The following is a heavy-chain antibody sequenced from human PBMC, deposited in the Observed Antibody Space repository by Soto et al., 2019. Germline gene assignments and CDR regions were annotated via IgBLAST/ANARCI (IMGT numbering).Heavy chain of an antibody. CDR2: TQYSGST. CDR3: VRGVAARPARGGMDL. D-gene: IGHD6-6*01. V-gene: IGHV4-30-4*01. CDR1: GASISSDDYY. J-gene: IGHJ6*02. Sequence: SETLSLTCTVSGASISSDDYYWTWIRQRPGKGLEWIGNTQYSGSTNYSPSLKRRVTISLDTSKNQFSLKLNSVTSADTAMYYCVRGVAARPARGGMDLWGPGTTVTVSS.